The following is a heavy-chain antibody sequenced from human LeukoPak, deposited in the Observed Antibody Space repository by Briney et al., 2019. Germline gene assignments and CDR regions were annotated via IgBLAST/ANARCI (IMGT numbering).Heavy chain of an antibody. V-gene: IGHV5-51*01. CDR1: GYSCTSYL. J-gene: IGHJ4*02. CDR3: ARTYYYGSGSYFPLGIDY. D-gene: IGHD3-10*01. Sequence: GESLKISCKGSGYSCTSYLIGWVRQMPGKGLEWMGIIYPGDSDTSYSPSFQGQVSISADKSISTAYLQWSSLKASDTAMYYCARTYYYGSGSYFPLGIDYWGQGTLVTVSS. CDR2: IYPGDSDT.